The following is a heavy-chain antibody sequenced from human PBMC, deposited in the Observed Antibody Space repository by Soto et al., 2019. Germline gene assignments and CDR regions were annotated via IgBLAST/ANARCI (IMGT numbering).Heavy chain of an antibody. CDR2: LSGSSSSSV. Sequence: EVQLLESGGGLVQPGGSLRLSCVASGFSFSRYSMNWVRQAPGKGLDWVAYLSGSSSSSVYYADSVKGRFTISRDNAKKSVYLQMDSVRAEDTGVYYCARDTGGFDNWGQGTLVTVSS. CDR3: ARDTGGFDN. CDR1: GFSFSRYS. V-gene: IGHV3-48*01. D-gene: IGHD3-16*01. J-gene: IGHJ5*02.